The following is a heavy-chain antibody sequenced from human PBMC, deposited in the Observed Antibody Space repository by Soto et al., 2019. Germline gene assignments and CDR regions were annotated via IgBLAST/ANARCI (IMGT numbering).Heavy chain of an antibody. CDR1: GGSFSGYY. D-gene: IGHD3-3*01. J-gene: IGHJ6*02. Sequence: SETLSLTCAVYGGSFSGYYWSWIRQPPGKGLEWIGEINHSGSTNYNPSLKSRVTISLDTSKNQFSLKLSSVTAADTAVYYCARARGGSGYHSCGMDGWGPGTTVTV. V-gene: IGHV4-34*01. CDR3: ARARGGSGYHSCGMDG. CDR2: INHSGST.